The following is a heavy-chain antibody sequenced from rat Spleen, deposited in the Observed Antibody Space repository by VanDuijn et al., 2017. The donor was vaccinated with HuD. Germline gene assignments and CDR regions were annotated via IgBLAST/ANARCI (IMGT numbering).Heavy chain of an antibody. CDR3: ATPPTRPSYFDY. CDR2: ISPSGGDI. J-gene: IGHJ2*01. Sequence: EVQLVESGGGLVQPGRSLKLSCAASGFTFINYGMHWIRQTPTKGLEWVASISPSGGDIYYRDSVKGRFTISRDNAKSTLYLQMDSLRSEDTATYYCATPPTRPSYFDYWGQGVMVTVSS. CDR1: GFTFINYG. V-gene: IGHV5-19*01. D-gene: IGHD1-1*01.